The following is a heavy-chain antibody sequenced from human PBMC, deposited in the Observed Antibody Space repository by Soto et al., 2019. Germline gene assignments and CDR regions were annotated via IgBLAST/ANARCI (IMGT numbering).Heavy chain of an antibody. Sequence: PGGSLRLSCTASGLPHSNFDMMWVRQAPGKGLECISGIYGSGRGIEYADSVKGRFTISRDNSKNTVYLQMTDLRVDDTALYYCAKDAVYNDGLWLMDHWGQGTQVTVSS. CDR1: GLPHSNFD. CDR3: AKDAVYNDGLWLMDH. D-gene: IGHD2-21*01. V-gene: IGHV3-23*05. CDR2: IYGSGRGI. J-gene: IGHJ4*02.